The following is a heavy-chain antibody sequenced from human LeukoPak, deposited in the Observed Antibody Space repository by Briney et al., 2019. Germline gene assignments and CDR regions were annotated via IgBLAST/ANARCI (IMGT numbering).Heavy chain of an antibody. CDR1: GGSFISYY. D-gene: IGHD5-18*01. CDR2: INHSGST. V-gene: IGHV4-34*01. Sequence: PSETLSLTCAFSGGSFISYYWNGIRQPPGKGLEWIGEINHSGSTNYNPSLKSRVTISVDTSKNQFSLKLRSVTAADTAVYYCARGECYGYRYWGQGTLVTVSS. CDR3: ARGECYGYRY. J-gene: IGHJ4*02.